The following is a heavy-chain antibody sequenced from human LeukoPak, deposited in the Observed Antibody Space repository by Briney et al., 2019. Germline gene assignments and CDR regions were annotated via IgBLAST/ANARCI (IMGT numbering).Heavy chain of an antibody. D-gene: IGHD6-13*01. J-gene: IGHJ3*02. V-gene: IGHV4-39*07. CDR3: ARKIAAAGDAFDI. CDR1: GGSISSGDYY. CDR2: IYYSGST. Sequence: PSETLSLTCTVSGGSISSGDYYWGWIRQPPGKGLEWIGSIYYSGSTYYNPSLKSRVTISVDTSKNQFSLKLSSVTAADTAVYYCARKIAAAGDAFDIWGQGTMVTVSS.